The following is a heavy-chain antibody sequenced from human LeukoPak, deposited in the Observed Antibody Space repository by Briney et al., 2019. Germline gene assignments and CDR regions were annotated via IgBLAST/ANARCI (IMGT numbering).Heavy chain of an antibody. J-gene: IGHJ3*02. V-gene: IGHV3-23*01. CDR1: GFTFSSYA. D-gene: IGHD5-24*01. Sequence: GGSLRLSCAASGFTFSSYAMSWVRQAPGKGLEWVSAISGSGGSTYYADSVKGRFTISRDNSKTMLFLQMNSLRAEDTAVYYCTKGRRDGYNSGPRGDIWGQGTMVTVSS. CDR3: TKGRRDGYNSGPRGDI. CDR2: ISGSGGST.